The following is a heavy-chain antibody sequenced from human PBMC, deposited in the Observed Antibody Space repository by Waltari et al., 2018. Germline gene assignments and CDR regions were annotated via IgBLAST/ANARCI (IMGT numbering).Heavy chain of an antibody. CDR3: ARDPALDV. CDR2: IGSSGSTI. J-gene: IGHJ6*04. Sequence: EVLLVESGGGLVQPGGSLRLSCAASGFTFDSYSMNWVRQAPGKGLEWVSFIGSSGSTISYAGSVRGRFTISRDNVKNSLFLQMTSLRAEDTAIYYCARDPALDVWGKGTTVTVSS. CDR1: GFTFDSYS. V-gene: IGHV3-48*04.